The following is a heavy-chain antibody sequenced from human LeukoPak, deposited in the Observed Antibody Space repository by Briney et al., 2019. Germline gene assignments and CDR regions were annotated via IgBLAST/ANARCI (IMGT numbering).Heavy chain of an antibody. CDR2: INHSGST. Sequence: GSLRLSCAASGFTFSSYWMSWVRQAPGKGLEWIGEINHSGSTNYNPSLKSRVTISVDTSKNQFSLKLSSVTAADTAVYYCARFSGWYTGDYWGQGTLVTVSS. J-gene: IGHJ4*02. D-gene: IGHD6-19*01. V-gene: IGHV4-34*01. CDR1: GFTFSSYW. CDR3: ARFSGWYTGDY.